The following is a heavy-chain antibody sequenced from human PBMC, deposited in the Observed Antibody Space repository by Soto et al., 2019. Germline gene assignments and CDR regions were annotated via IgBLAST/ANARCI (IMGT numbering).Heavy chain of an antibody. CDR1: GDTFTSFA. CDR2: INTDNGHT. Sequence: QVQFMQSGDEVKKPGAAVKVSCKASGDTFTSFAVHWVRQAPGQRLEWMGWINTDNGHTKYSHKFQGRVTISRDTSATAAYMELNGLRPEDTAVYFCASPLRGVDYYGMDVWGQGTTVTVSS. D-gene: IGHD2-15*01. CDR3: ASPLRGVDYYGMDV. V-gene: IGHV1-3*04. J-gene: IGHJ6*02.